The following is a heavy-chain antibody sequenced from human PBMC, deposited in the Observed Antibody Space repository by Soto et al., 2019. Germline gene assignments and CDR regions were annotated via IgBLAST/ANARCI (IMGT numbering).Heavy chain of an antibody. J-gene: IGHJ4*02. D-gene: IGHD3-3*01. V-gene: IGHV4-30-4*01. CDR2: IDYSGST. CDR1: GGSISSGDYY. Sequence: QVQLQESGPGLVKPSQTLSLTCTVSGGSISSGDYYWSWIRQPPGKGLEWIGYIDYSGSTYYNPSLRTRPAVSVDTSKNQFPLKVTAVTAADTPVYYCARGGRTIFGRYFDYWGLGTPVTVSS. CDR3: ARGGRTIFGRYFDY.